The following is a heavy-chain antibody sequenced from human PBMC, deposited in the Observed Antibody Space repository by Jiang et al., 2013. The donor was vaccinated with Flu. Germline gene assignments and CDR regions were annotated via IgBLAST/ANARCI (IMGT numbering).Heavy chain of an antibody. J-gene: IGHJ6*04. CDR3: ARQAGNSPGAYYGMDV. Sequence: GAEVKKPGESLRISCKTSGYGFTTYLISWVRQMPGEGLEWMGLIYPGDSDARYSPSFQGHITISVDKSTSTAYPQWNSLRASDTAIYFCARQAGNSPGAYYGMDVWGKGTTVTVSS. CDR1: GYGFTTYL. V-gene: IGHV5-51*01. D-gene: IGHD4-11*01. CDR2: IYPGDSDA.